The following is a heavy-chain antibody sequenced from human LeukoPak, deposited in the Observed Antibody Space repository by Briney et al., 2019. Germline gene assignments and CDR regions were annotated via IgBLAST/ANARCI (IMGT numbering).Heavy chain of an antibody. CDR2: IRLDGTLQ. Sequence: PRGSLRLSCAASGFTFSSYGMHWVRQAPGKGLQWLAFIRLDGTLQYYADSVKGRFTVSRDNSLNTLYLQMNSLSGDDTAVYFCARSGGSYGPGPWGQGTLVTVAS. V-gene: IGHV3-30*02. CDR3: ARSGGSYGPGP. CDR1: GFTFSSYG. J-gene: IGHJ5*02. D-gene: IGHD3-16*01.